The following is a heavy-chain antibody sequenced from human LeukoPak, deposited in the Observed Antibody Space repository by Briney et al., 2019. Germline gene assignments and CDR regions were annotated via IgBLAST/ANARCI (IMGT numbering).Heavy chain of an antibody. V-gene: IGHV3-53*05. J-gene: IGHJ1*01. D-gene: IGHD4-17*01. CDR1: GFTVGSSY. CDR2: IYGGGKT. CDR3: ARDVVIGASYDYGDYVPFQH. Sequence: GGSLRLYCPASGFTVGSSYMGWVRQAPGKGLAWVSIIYGGGKTYYADSVKGRFTISRDNSKNTLYLQMNSLRPEDAAVYYCARDVVIGASYDYGDYVPFQHWGQGTLVTVSS.